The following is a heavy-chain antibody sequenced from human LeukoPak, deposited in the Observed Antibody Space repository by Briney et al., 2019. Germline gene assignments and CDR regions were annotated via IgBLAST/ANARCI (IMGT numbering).Heavy chain of an antibody. CDR1: RFTFNSYA. CDR2: ISGSDAST. Sequence: PGGSLRLSCAASRFTFNSYAMSWVRQAPGKGLEWVSGISGSDASTFYADSVMGRFTISRDNSMNTLYLQMNNVRAEDAAIYFCARRGSEWNSYFYPMDVWGQGTTVTVSS. D-gene: IGHD3-3*01. CDR3: ARRGSEWNSYFYPMDV. V-gene: IGHV3-23*01. J-gene: IGHJ6*02.